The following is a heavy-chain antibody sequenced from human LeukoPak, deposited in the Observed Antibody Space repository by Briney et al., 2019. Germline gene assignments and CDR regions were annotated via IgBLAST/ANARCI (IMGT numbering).Heavy chain of an antibody. CDR1: GGTFSSYA. J-gene: IGHJ4*02. Sequence: ASVKVSCKASGGTFSSYAISWVRQAPGQGLEWMGGIIPIFGTANYAQKFQGRVTITADESTSTAYMELSSLRSEDTAVYCCARGNQYSSGWPSFDYWGQGTLVTVSS. D-gene: IGHD6-19*01. V-gene: IGHV1-69*13. CDR3: ARGNQYSSGWPSFDY. CDR2: IIPIFGTA.